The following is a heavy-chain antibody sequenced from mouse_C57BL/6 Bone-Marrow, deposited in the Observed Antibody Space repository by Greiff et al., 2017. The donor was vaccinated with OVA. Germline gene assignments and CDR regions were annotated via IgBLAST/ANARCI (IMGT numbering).Heavy chain of an antibody. J-gene: IGHJ4*01. V-gene: IGHV1-47*01. CDR3: ARGDYSNYDYAMDY. CDR2: FHPYNDDT. Sequence: QVQLQQFGAELLKPGASVKRSSRPLAYTFPPYPIGGMNQNHGKSLEWIGNFHPYNDDTKYNEKFKGKATLTVEKSSSTVYLELSRLTSDDSAVYYCARGDYSNYDYAMDYWGQGTSVTVSS. D-gene: IGHD2-5*01. CDR1: AYTFPPYP.